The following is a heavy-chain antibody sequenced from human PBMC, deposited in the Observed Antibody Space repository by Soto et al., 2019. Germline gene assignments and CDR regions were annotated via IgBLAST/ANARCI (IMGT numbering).Heavy chain of an antibody. CDR3: AKDDVYGSGTPILY. CDR2: ISGSGGST. J-gene: IGHJ4*02. Sequence: GGSLRLSCAASGFTFSSYAMSWVRQAPGKGLEWVSAISGSGGSTYYADSVKGRFTISRDNSKNTLYLQMNSLRAEDTAVYYCAKDDVYGSGTPILYWGQGTLVTVSS. D-gene: IGHD3-10*01. V-gene: IGHV3-23*01. CDR1: GFTFSSYA.